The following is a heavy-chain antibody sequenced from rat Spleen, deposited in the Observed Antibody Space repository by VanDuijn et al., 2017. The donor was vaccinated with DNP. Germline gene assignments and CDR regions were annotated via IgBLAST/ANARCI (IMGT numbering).Heavy chain of an antibody. CDR1: GFALSDYY. D-gene: IGHD1-4*01. CDR2: ITYDGDST. J-gene: IGHJ3*01. CDR3: ARPYGYNNGGFAY. Sequence: EVHLVESGGGLEQPGRALNLSCKASGFALSDYYMAWVRQAPKKGLEWVASITYDGDSTYYRDSVKGRFTISRDNAKSTLYLQMNSLRSEDMATYYCARPYGYNNGGFAYWGQGTLVTVSS. V-gene: IGHV5-22*01.